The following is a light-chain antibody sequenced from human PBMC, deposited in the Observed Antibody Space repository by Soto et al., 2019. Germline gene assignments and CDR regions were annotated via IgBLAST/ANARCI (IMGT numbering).Light chain of an antibody. J-gene: IGLJ2*01. CDR3: SSHAAGSTLI. V-gene: IGLV2-14*03. Sequence: QAASVSGSPGQSAAISCAGTSGDVGGYNEVSWYQQRPGKAPKLIIFDVTNRPSGVPDRFFGSKSGNTATLTISGLQADDEAYYYCSSHAAGSTLIFGGGTKLTVL. CDR2: DVT. CDR1: SGDVGGYNE.